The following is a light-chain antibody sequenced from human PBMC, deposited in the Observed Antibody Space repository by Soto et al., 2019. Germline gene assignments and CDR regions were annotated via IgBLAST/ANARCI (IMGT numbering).Light chain of an antibody. CDR2: GAS. CDR3: QQFGSSPGFT. V-gene: IGKV3-20*01. J-gene: IGKJ3*01. Sequence: EIVLTQSPGTLSLSPGERATLSCRASQSINSRYFARYQQKPGQAPRLLIYGASSRATGIPDRFSGSGSGTDFTLTISRLEPEDFAVYYCQQFGSSPGFTFGPGTKVDIK. CDR1: QSINSRY.